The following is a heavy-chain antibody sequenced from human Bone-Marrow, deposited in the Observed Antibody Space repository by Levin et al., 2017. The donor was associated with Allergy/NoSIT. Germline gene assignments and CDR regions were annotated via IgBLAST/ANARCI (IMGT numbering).Heavy chain of an antibody. V-gene: IGHV1-69*06. J-gene: IGHJ6*02. CDR2: IIPKFGAA. D-gene: IGHD2-21*01. CDR3: ARNKAIPNYYYGMDV. Sequence: ASVKVSCKASGDTFTNYAIGWVRQAPGQGLEWMGDIIPKFGAAQYAQKFQGRLTLTADKSANIAYMDLSSLRSEDTAVYYCARNKAIPNYYYGMDVWGQGTTVIVSS. CDR1: GDTFTNYA.